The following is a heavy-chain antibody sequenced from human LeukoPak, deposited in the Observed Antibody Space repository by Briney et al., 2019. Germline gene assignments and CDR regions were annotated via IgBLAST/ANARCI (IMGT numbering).Heavy chain of an antibody. J-gene: IGHJ4*02. CDR1: GFTFSSYG. V-gene: IGHV3-30*18. Sequence: GGSLRLSCAASGFTFSSYGMHWVRQAPGKGLEWVAVISYDGSNKYYADSVKGRFTISRDNSKNTLHLQMNSLRLEDTAVYYYAKQGVAAAASYFDYWGQGTLVTVSS. D-gene: IGHD6-13*01. CDR3: AKQGVAAAASYFDY. CDR2: ISYDGSNK.